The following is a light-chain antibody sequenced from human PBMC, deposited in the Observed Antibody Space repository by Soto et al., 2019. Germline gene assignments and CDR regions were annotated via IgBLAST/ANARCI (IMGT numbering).Light chain of an antibody. CDR3: CSYAGSYPV. J-gene: IGLJ2*01. CDR1: SSDVGSYNY. CDR2: DVN. Sequence: QSVLTQPRSVSGSPGQSVTISCTGTSSDVGSYNYVSWYQQHPGKAPKVMIYDVNERPSGVPNRFSGSKSGNTASLTISGLQAEDEADYYCCSYAGSYPVFGGGTKLTVL. V-gene: IGLV2-11*01.